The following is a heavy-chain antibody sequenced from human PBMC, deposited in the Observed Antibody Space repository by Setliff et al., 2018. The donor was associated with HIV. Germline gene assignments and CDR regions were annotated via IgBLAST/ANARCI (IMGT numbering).Heavy chain of an antibody. V-gene: IGHV3-30-3*01. CDR3: AREEGTKGAFDI. CDR2: ISYDGTDK. J-gene: IGHJ3*02. Sequence: AGGSLRLSCAASRFTFSDYTMHWVRQAPGKGLEWVASISYDGTDKYYTDSMKGRFTISRDNSKNTLYLQMDDLRAEDTAVYYCAREEGTKGAFDIWGQGTKVTVSS. CDR1: RFTFSDYT. D-gene: IGHD1-1*01.